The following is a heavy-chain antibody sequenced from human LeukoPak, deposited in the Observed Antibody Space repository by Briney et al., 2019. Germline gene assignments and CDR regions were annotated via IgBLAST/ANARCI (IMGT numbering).Heavy chain of an antibody. Sequence: GGSLRLSCVASGFTFSDYTMNWVRQAPGKGLEWISYIDISSSSTYYADSVKGRFTISRDNAKNSLYLQMSSLRAEDTALYYCARGPPLFDPWGQGTLVAVSS. CDR1: GFTFSDYT. CDR3: ARGPPLFDP. V-gene: IGHV3-48*04. CDR2: IDISSSST. J-gene: IGHJ5*02.